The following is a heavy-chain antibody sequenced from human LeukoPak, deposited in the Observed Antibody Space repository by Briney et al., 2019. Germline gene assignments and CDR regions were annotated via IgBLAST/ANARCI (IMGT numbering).Heavy chain of an antibody. CDR1: GFTFSGHY. V-gene: IGHV1-2*02. Sequence: ASVKVSCKASGFTFSGHYIHWVRQAPGQGLEWMGYINPHSGGTSSPQKFQGRVTMTTDTSISAVYKELSSLTSDDTAMYYCVREGNELLSKNFDYWGQGSLVTVSS. CDR3: VREGNELLSKNFDY. D-gene: IGHD2-21*02. CDR2: INPHSGGT. J-gene: IGHJ4*02.